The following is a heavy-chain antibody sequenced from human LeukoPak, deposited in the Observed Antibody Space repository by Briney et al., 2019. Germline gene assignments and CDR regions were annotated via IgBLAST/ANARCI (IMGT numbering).Heavy chain of an antibody. CDR2: MNPNSGNT. J-gene: IGHJ4*02. D-gene: IGHD5-12*01. CDR3: ARGLYGGYVGYYFDY. Sequence: GASVKVSCKASGYTFTSYDINWVRQATGHGLECMGWMNPNSGNTGYAQKLQGRVTITRNTSISTAYMELSSLRSEDTAVYYCARGLYGGYVGYYFDYWGQGTLVTVSS. CDR1: GYTFTSYD. V-gene: IGHV1-8*03.